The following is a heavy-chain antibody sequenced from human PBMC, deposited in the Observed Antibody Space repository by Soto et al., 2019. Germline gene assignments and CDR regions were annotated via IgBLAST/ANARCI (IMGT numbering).Heavy chain of an antibody. J-gene: IGHJ6*02. V-gene: IGHV3-21*01. Sequence: SLRLSCAASGFTFSSYSMNWVRQAPGKGLEWVSSISSSSSYIYYADSVKGRFTISRDNAKNSLYLQMNSLRAEDTAVYYCARGRDGYCSSTSCYPSSHYYYYGMDVWGQGTTVTVSS. CDR1: GFTFSSYS. CDR3: ARGRDGYCSSTSCYPSSHYYYYGMDV. CDR2: ISSSSSYI. D-gene: IGHD2-2*03.